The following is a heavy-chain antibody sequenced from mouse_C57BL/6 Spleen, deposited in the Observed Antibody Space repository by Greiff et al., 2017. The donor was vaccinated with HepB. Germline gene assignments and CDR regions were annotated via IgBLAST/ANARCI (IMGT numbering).Heavy chain of an antibody. D-gene: IGHD1-1*01. CDR1: GYTFTNYW. Sequence: VQLQQSGAELVRPGTSVKMSCKASGYTFTNYWIGWAKQRPGHGLEWIGDIYPGGGYTNYNEKFKGKATLTADKSSSTAYMQFSSLTSEDSAIYYCARSRHYGSSYGYFDVWGTGTTVTVSS. J-gene: IGHJ1*03. CDR2: IYPGGGYT. V-gene: IGHV1-63*01. CDR3: ARSRHYGSSYGYFDV.